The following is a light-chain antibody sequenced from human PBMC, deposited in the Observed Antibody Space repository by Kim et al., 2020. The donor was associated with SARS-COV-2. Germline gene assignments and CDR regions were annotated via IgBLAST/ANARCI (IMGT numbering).Light chain of an antibody. J-gene: IGKJ4*01. Sequence: TSVGDRVTITCRASQSIRSYLAWYQQKPGKAPKLLIYRASRLETGVPSRFSGSGSGTEFTLTISSLQPDDSAIYYCQHYDAYPLTFGGGTKVDIK. CDR2: RAS. V-gene: IGKV1-5*03. CDR1: QSIRSY. CDR3: QHYDAYPLT.